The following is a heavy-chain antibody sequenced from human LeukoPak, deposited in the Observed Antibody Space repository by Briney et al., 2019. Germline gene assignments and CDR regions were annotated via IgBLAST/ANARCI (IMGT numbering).Heavy chain of an antibody. V-gene: IGHV3-30*04. CDR1: GLIFNKYS. D-gene: IGHD5-18*01. CDR2: ISYGGSDI. CDR3: AKDEVSASGYSSGPLET. Sequence: GGSLRLSCAASGLIFNKYSMHWVRQAPGKGLEWVAVISYGGSDIYYADSVKGRFTISRDNSRNTLYLQLNTLRVEDTAVYYCAKDEVSASGYSSGPLETWGQGTLVTVSS. J-gene: IGHJ5*02.